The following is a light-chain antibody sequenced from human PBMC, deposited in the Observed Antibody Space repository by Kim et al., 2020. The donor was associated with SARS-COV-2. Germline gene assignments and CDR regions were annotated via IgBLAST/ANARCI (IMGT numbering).Light chain of an antibody. CDR1: KLGDKY. CDR3: LAWGSSTWV. Sequence: SYELTQPPSVSVSPGQTASIICSGDKLGDKYTSWYQQKAGQSPLLVIYQDARRPSGIPERFSASNSGNTATLTISGTQAIDEADYYCLAWGSSTWVFGGG. V-gene: IGLV3-1*01. CDR2: QDA. J-gene: IGLJ3*02.